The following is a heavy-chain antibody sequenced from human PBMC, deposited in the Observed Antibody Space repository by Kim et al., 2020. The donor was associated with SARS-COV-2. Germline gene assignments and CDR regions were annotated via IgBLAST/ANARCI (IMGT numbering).Heavy chain of an antibody. CDR3: VRDSPGAFDY. J-gene: IGHJ4*02. Sequence: GGSLRLSCAVSGFTFSTYWMYWVRQAPGKGLVWVSRINSDGSSTTYADSVKGRFTISRDNAKNTLYLQMSSLRAEDTAVYYCVRDSPGAFDYWGQGILVT. CDR2: INSDGSST. CDR1: GFTFSTYW. D-gene: IGHD1-26*01. V-gene: IGHV3-74*01.